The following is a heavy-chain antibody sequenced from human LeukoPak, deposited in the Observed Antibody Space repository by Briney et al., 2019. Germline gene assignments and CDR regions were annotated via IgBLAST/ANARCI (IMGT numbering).Heavy chain of an antibody. J-gene: IGHJ4*02. CDR1: GFTFSSYS. CDR2: ISGRTGTM. Sequence: TGGSLRLSCAAAGFTFSSYSMNWVRQAPGKGLEWISYISGRTGTMYYADSVQGRFTISRDNAKNSLYLQLNSLRDEDTAVYYCARDRSPYTTSAYYLDYWGQGTLVTVSS. D-gene: IGHD3-22*01. V-gene: IGHV3-48*02. CDR3: ARDRSPYTTSAYYLDY.